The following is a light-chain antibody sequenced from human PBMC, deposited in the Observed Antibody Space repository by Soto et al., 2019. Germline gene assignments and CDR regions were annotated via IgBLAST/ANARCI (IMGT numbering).Light chain of an antibody. CDR1: QSISSW. Sequence: DIQMTQSPSTQSASVGDRVTITCRASQSISSWLAWYQQKPGKAPKLLIYDASSLESGVPSRFSGSGSGTEFTLTISSLQPDDFATYYCQQYNSYPIFTFGPGTKVDIK. J-gene: IGKJ3*01. CDR3: QQYNSYPIFT. V-gene: IGKV1-5*01. CDR2: DAS.